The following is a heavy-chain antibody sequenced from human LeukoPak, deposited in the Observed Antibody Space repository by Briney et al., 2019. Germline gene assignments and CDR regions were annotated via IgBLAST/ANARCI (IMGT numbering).Heavy chain of an antibody. CDR2: ISYDGSNK. J-gene: IGHJ4*02. Sequence: GSLRLSCAASGFAFSSYAMHWGRRAPGKGLEWVAVISYDGSNKYYADSVKGRFTISRDNSKNTLYLQMNSPRAEDTAVYYCARDSGWYVPGYWGQGTLVTVSS. CDR1: GFAFSSYA. D-gene: IGHD6-19*01. CDR3: ARDSGWYVPGY. V-gene: IGHV3-30*04.